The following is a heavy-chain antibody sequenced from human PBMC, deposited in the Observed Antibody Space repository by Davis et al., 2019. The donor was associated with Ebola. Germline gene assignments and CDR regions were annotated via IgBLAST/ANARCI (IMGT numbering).Heavy chain of an antibody. CDR1: GGSISSNY. V-gene: IGHV4-59*01. J-gene: IGHJ3*02. Sequence: SETLSLTCIVSGGSISSNYWSWIRQPPGKGLEWIGYMFHSGRTNYNPSLKSRVTISVDTSKNQFSLKLSSVTAADTAVYFCARDVDAFDIWGHGTVVTVSS. CDR3: ARDVDAFDI. CDR2: MFHSGRT.